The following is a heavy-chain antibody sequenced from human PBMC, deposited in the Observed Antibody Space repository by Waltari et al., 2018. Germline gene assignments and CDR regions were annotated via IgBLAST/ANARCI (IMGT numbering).Heavy chain of an antibody. CDR3: AKDSRGYTPSPGDS. Sequence: EVQLLQSGGGLVQPGGSLRLSCATSGFSFGGYAMTWVRQAPGKGLEWVSIISGSGSSTFYADSVRGRFTISRDNARNTVFLEMNSLRVDDTAFYYCAKDSRGYTPSPGDSWGQGTQVTVS. D-gene: IGHD5-18*01. J-gene: IGHJ4*02. CDR2: ISGSGSST. CDR1: GFSFGGYA. V-gene: IGHV3-23*01.